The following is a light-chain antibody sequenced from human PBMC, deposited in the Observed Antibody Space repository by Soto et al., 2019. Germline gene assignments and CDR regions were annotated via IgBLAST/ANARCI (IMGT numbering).Light chain of an antibody. CDR2: AAS. J-gene: IGKJ1*01. CDR1: QAIRSD. CDR3: PKDYNPPRP. Sequence: AVQMTQSPSSLSASVGDRVTITCRASQAIRSDLGWYQMKPGKVPKLLIYAASNLQSGVPSRFSGRGYAKFFTLTIISPQPKNFETYSGPKDYNPPRPLGQGTKVEIK. V-gene: IGKV1-6*01.